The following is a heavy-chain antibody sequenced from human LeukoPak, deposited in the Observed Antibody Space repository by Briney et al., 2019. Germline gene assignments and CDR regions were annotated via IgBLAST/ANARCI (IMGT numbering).Heavy chain of an antibody. Sequence: PSETLSLTCTVSGGSINNYFWSWFRQPPGKGLEGIGYISYNGSTNYNPSLKSRVSISVDTSKNHFSLRLSSVTAADTAFYYCARDNYRGVTNFDPWGQGTLVSVSS. D-gene: IGHD3-10*01. CDR2: ISYNGST. V-gene: IGHV4-59*01. J-gene: IGHJ5*02. CDR1: GGSINNYF. CDR3: ARDNYRGVTNFDP.